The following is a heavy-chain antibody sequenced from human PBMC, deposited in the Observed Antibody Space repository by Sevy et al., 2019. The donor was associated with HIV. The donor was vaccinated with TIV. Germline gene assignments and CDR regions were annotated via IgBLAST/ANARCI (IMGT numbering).Heavy chain of an antibody. V-gene: IGHV3-21*06. D-gene: IGHD2-15*01. Sequence: GGSLRLSCAASGFTFSSYERSWVRQAPGKGLEWVSSINYIDRYIKYADSVRGRFTISRDNPKNSVSLRMNSLRDDDTAMYYCARLQSCGGSCYTFDSWGQGTLVTVSS. CDR2: INYIDRYI. J-gene: IGHJ4*02. CDR1: GFTFSSYE. CDR3: ARLQSCGGSCYTFDS.